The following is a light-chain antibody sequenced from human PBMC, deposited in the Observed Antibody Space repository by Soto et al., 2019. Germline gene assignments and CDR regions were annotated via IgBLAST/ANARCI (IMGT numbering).Light chain of an antibody. CDR1: SIDVGGYNY. Sequence: QSSLAQPASVSGSPGQSVTISCPGTSIDVGGYNYVSWYQQHPGKAPKLMIYDVSNRPSGVSNRFSGSKSGNTASLTISGLQAEDEADYYCSSYTTSSTLFGTGTKVTVL. CDR2: DVS. V-gene: IGLV2-14*01. CDR3: SSYTTSSTL. J-gene: IGLJ1*01.